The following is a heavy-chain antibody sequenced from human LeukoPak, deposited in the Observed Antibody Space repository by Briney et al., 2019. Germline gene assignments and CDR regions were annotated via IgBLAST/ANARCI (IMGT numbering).Heavy chain of an antibody. J-gene: IGHJ2*01. V-gene: IGHV4-30-2*01. CDR1: GGSISSGGYS. Sequence: PSETLSLTCAVSGGSISSGGYSWSWIRQPPGKGLEWIGYIYHSGNTYYNPSLKSRVTISVDRSKNQFSLKLSSVTAADTAGYYCARDRYDSSGYYWYFDLWGRGTLVTVSS. CDR2: IYHSGNT. CDR3: ARDRYDSSGYYWYFDL. D-gene: IGHD3-22*01.